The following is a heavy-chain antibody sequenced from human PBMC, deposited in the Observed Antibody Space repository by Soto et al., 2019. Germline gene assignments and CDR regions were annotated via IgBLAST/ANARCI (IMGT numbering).Heavy chain of an antibody. D-gene: IGHD2-15*01. V-gene: IGHV4-39*01. CDR2: VSSSGSI. CDR3: AKRGKYCSGGGCFPNWFGP. CDR1: GGSISSSSYY. J-gene: IGHJ5*02. Sequence: QLQLQQSGPGVVKPSDTLSLTCTVSGGSISSSSYYWGWIRQPPGKGLEWIGSVSSSGSIYYNPSIKSRVTISVDTSKNHFSLMLTSVTAADTTVYYCAKRGKYCSGGGCFPNWFGPWGQGTLVTVSS.